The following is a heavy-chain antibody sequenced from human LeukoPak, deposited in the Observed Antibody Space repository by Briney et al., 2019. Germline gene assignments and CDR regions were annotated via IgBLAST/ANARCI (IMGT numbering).Heavy chain of an antibody. J-gene: IGHJ6*02. V-gene: IGHV3-23*01. CDR3: ARGAPTAAGTHQAIHQDPPYYYYGMDV. Sequence: GGSLRLSCAASGFTFSSYAMSWVRQAPGKGLEWVSAISGSGGSTYYADSVKGRFTISRDNSRNTLYLQMNSLRAEDTAVYYCARGAPTAAGTHQAIHQDPPYYYYGMDVWGQGTTVTVSS. D-gene: IGHD6-13*01. CDR2: ISGSGGST. CDR1: GFTFSSYA.